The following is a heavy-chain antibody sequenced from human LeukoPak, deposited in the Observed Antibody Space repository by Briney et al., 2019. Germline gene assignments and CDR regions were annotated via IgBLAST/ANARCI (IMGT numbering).Heavy chain of an antibody. V-gene: IGHV3-9*03. CDR1: GFTFDDYA. D-gene: IGHD6-6*01. Sequence: GGSLRLSCAASGFTFDDYAMHWARQAPGKGLEWVSGISWSSGSIGYADSVKGRFTISRDNARNSLYLQMNSLRAEDMALYYCARSREYSSSARYFDYWGQGTLVTVSS. J-gene: IGHJ4*02. CDR3: ARSREYSSSARYFDY. CDR2: ISWSSGSI.